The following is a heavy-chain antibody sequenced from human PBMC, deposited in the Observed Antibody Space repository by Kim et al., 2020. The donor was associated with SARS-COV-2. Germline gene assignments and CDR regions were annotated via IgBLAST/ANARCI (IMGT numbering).Heavy chain of an antibody. CDR3: ARDDGFRSIDH. J-gene: IGHJ4*02. D-gene: IGHD6-25*01. V-gene: IGHV3-7*01. CDR2: K. Sequence: KFEVDAVEGRVTVSRDNVKNSVYLQMDGLRPEDTAVYYCARDDGFRSIDHWGQGILVTVSS.